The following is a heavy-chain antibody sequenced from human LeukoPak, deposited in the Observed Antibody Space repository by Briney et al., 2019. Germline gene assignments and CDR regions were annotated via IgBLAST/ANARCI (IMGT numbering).Heavy chain of an antibody. CDR2: ITSGSSPI. CDR3: ARDLGLLPGFRAFDS. CDR1: GFTFSSYS. Sequence: PGGSLRLSCAASGFTFSSYSMNWVRQAPGKGLEWVSFITSGSSPIYYTDSVKGRFTISRDNAKNSLFLQMNSLRNEDTGVYYCARDLGLLPGFRAFDSWGQGTLVTVSS. J-gene: IGHJ4*02. V-gene: IGHV3-48*02. D-gene: IGHD2-21*02.